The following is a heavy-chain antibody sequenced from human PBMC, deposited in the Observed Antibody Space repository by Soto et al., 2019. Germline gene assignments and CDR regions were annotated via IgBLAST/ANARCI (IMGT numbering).Heavy chain of an antibody. Sequence: EVQLVESGGGLVKPGGSLRLSCAASGFTFSSYTMNWVRQAPGKGLEWVSSISGSSGYIYYADSLKGRFTISRDNAKNSMYLHINSLRVEDTAVYYCARSHPIASAGGGFDYWGQGTLVTVSS. V-gene: IGHV3-21*01. CDR2: ISGSSGYI. CDR1: GFTFSSYT. CDR3: ARSHPIASAGGGFDY. J-gene: IGHJ4*02. D-gene: IGHD6-13*01.